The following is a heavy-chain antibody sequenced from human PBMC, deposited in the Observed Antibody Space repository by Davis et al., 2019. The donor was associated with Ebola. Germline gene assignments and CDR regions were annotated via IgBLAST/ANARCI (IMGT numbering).Heavy chain of an antibody. CDR2: ISAYNGNT. D-gene: IGHD1-26*01. Sequence: ASVKVSCKASGYTFTSYGISWVRQAPGQGLEWMGWISAYNGNTNYAQKVQGRVTMTTDTPTSTAYMELRSLRSDDTAVYYCARDRSSFITAGSDYWGQGTLVTVSS. CDR3: ARDRSSFITAGSDY. CDR1: GYTFTSYG. V-gene: IGHV1-18*01. J-gene: IGHJ4*02.